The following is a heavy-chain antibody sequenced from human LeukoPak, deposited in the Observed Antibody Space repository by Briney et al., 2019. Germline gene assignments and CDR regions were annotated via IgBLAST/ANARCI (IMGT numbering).Heavy chain of an antibody. D-gene: IGHD3-22*01. CDR3: ARMYYYDSSGYQYYFDY. CDR2: IYYSGST. V-gene: IGHV4-39*07. J-gene: IGHJ4*02. Sequence: SETLSLTCTVSGGSISSSSYYWGWIRQPPGKGLEWIGSIYYSGSTYYNPSLKSRVTMSVDTSKNQISLKLSSVTAADTAVYYCARMYYYDSSGYQYYFDYWGQGTLVTVSS. CDR1: GGSISSSSYY.